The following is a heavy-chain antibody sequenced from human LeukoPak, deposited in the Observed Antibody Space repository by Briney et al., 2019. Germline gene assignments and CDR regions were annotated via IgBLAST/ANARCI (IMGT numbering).Heavy chain of an antibody. CDR2: INSDGRST. CDR1: GFTLSGYW. CDR3: VRDDDYYGSGIFDY. Sequence: PGGSLRLSCAASGFTLSGYWMQWVRQAPGKGLVWVSRINSDGRSTRYADSVKGRFTISRDNAKDTLYLQMNSLRAEDTAVYYCVRDDDYYGSGIFDYWGQGTLVTVSP. J-gene: IGHJ4*02. D-gene: IGHD3-10*01. V-gene: IGHV3-74*01.